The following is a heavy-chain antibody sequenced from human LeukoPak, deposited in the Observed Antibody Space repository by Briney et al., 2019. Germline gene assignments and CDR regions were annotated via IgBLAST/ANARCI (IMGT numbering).Heavy chain of an antibody. CDR1: GFTFNTYG. CDR2: IRYDGRNK. J-gene: IGHJ4*02. V-gene: IGHV3-30*02. CDR3: AKEAHYDFWSGYFS. Sequence: GGSLRLSCAASGFTFNTYGMYWVRQAPGKGLERVTFIRYDGRNKNYADSVKGRFTISRDNSKNTLYLQMNSLRAEDTAVYYCAKEAHYDFWSGYFSWGQGTLVTVSS. D-gene: IGHD3-3*01.